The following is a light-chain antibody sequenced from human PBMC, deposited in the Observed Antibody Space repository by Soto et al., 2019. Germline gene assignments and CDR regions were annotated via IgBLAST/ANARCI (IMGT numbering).Light chain of an antibody. CDR1: QSIGSY. CDR3: QQRTNWHT. J-gene: IGKJ2*01. Sequence: EIVLTQSPATLSLSLGERATLSCRASQSIGSYLAWYQQKPGQPPRLLIYDASNRATGIPARFSGSGSGTGFTLTSSSLEPEDFAVYYCQQRTNWHTFGQGTKLEI. V-gene: IGKV3-11*01. CDR2: DAS.